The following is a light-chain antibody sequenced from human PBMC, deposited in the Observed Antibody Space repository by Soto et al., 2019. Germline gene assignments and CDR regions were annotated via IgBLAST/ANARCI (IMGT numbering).Light chain of an antibody. Sequence: QSALTQPASVSGSPGQSITISCTGTSSDVGGYNYVSWYQQHPGKAPKLMIYEVSNRPSGVSNRFSGSKSGNTASPTISGLQAEDEADYYCSSYTSSSTLFGTGTKLTVL. J-gene: IGLJ1*01. CDR2: EVS. CDR3: SSYTSSSTL. V-gene: IGLV2-14*01. CDR1: SSDVGGYNY.